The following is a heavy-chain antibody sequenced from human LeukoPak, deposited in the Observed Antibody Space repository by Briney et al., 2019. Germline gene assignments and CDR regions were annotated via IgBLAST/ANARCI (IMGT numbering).Heavy chain of an antibody. CDR1: GFAFSSYE. Sequence: EGSLRLSCAASGFAFSSYEMNWVRQAPGKGLEWVSYISSSGSTIYYADSVKGRFTISRDNAKNSLYLQMNSLRAEDTAVYYCAELGITMIGGVWGKGTTVTISS. J-gene: IGHJ6*04. CDR3: AELGITMIGGV. D-gene: IGHD3-10*02. CDR2: ISSSGSTI. V-gene: IGHV3-48*03.